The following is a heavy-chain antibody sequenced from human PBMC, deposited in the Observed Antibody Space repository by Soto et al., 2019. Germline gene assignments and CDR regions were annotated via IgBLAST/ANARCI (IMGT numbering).Heavy chain of an antibody. CDR2: IYHGGTT. Sequence: SETLSLTCTVSGGSISSYYWAWIRQPPGKGPEWIASIYHGGTTFYNPSLKSRITISVDTSNNQFSLKLTSVTAADTAVYYCARVHVMVVAGSTFDYWGHGTLVTVSS. J-gene: IGHJ4*01. D-gene: IGHD6-19*01. V-gene: IGHV4-38-2*02. CDR3: ARVHVMVVAGSTFDY. CDR1: GGSISSYY.